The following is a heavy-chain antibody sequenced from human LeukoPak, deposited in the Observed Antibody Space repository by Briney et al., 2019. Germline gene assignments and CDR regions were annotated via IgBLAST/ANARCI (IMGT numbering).Heavy chain of an antibody. J-gene: IGHJ5*02. CDR2: ISSSSSYI. V-gene: IGHV3-21*04. D-gene: IGHD3-3*01. CDR3: AKALFWSDNWFDP. Sequence: GGSLRLSCAASGFTFSSYSMNWVRQAPGKGLEWVSSISSSSSYIYYADSVKGRFTISRDNAKNSLYLQMNSLRAEDTAVYYCAKALFWSDNWFDPWGQGTLVTVSS. CDR1: GFTFSSYS.